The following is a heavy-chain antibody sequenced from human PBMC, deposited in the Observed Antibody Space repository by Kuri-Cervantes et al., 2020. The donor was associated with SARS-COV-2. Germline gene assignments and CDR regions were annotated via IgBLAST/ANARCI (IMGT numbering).Heavy chain of an antibody. D-gene: IGHD6-13*01. CDR3: ARDRIAAARGRATAPPPDY. CDR2: IYHSGST. Sequence: GSLRLSCAASGYSISSSYYWGWIRQPPGKGLEWIGNIYHSGSTYYKPSLKSRVTISVDTSKNQFSLKLSSVTAAYTAVYYCARDRIAAARGRATAPPPDYWGQGTLVTVSS. V-gene: IGHV4-38-2*01. J-gene: IGHJ4*02. CDR1: GYSISSSYY.